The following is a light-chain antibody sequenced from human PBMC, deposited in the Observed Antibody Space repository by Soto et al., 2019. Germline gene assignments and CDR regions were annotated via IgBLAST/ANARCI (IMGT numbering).Light chain of an antibody. V-gene: IGKV3-15*01. CDR1: QSIANN. Sequence: EIVMTQSPASLSASPGERITLSCKASQSIANNLAWHQQKPGQAPRLLMYGASTRAADIPARFSGSGSGTEFSLTISSLQSKDFAIYYCQQYNDWPPWTFGQGTKVDIK. J-gene: IGKJ1*01. CDR3: QQYNDWPPWT. CDR2: GAS.